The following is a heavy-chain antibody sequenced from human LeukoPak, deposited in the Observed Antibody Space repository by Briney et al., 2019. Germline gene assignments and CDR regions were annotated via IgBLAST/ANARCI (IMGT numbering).Heavy chain of an antibody. D-gene: IGHD3-10*01. V-gene: IGHV3-21*01. CDR3: ARVGSGSGSYWVDY. CDR2: ISSSSSYI. J-gene: IGHJ4*02. CDR1: GFTFSSYS. Sequence: GGSLRLSCAASGFTFSSYSMNWVRQAPGKGLEWVSSISSSSSYIYYADLVKGRFTISRDNAKNSLYLQMNSLRAEDTAVYYCARVGSGSGSYWVDYWGQGTLVTVSS.